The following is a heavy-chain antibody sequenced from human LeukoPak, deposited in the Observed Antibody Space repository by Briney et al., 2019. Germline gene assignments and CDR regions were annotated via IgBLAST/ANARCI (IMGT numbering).Heavy chain of an antibody. V-gene: IGHV4-59*01. Sequence: PSETLSLICTVSGASISSYYWSWIRQPPGKGLEWIGDIYYSGSIKYNPSLKSRVTMSVDTSKNQLSLKLSSVTAADTAIYYCARENPSGYYNRPIDYWGQGTLVTVSS. CDR3: ARENPSGYYNRPIDY. J-gene: IGHJ4*02. D-gene: IGHD3-22*01. CDR2: IYYSGSI. CDR1: GASISSYY.